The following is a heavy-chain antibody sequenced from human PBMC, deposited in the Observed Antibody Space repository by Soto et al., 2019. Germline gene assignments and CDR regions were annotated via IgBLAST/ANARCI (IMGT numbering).Heavy chain of an antibody. J-gene: IGHJ4*02. CDR2: IIPIFGTA. CDR3: ASVNYYGSGSPYYFDY. V-gene: IGHV1-69*13. CDR1: GGTFSSYA. D-gene: IGHD3-10*01. Sequence: SVKVSCKASGGTFSSYAISWVRQAPGQGLEWMGGIIPIFGTANYAQKFQGRVTITADESTSTAYMELSSLRSEDTAVYYCASVNYYGSGSPYYFDYWGQGTLVTVSS.